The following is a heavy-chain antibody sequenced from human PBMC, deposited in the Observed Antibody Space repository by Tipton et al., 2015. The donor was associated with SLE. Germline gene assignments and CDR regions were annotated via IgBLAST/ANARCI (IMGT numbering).Heavy chain of an antibody. CDR1: GFTFSTYG. CDR2: ISYDGSKK. Sequence: RSLRLSCAASGFTFSTYGMHWVRQAPGKGLEWVAVISYDGSKKYYGESVKGRFTISRDNVKNTLYLQMNSLRGEDTAMYYCTKEEHPDYFDYWGQGTLVTVSS. V-gene: IGHV3-30*18. J-gene: IGHJ4*02. CDR3: TKEEHPDYFDY.